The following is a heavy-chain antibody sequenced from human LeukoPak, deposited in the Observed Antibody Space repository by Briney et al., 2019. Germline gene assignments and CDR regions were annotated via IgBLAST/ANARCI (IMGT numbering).Heavy chain of an antibody. CDR2: IIPIFGTA. CDR1: GGTFSSYA. V-gene: IGHV1-69*13. J-gene: IGHJ4*02. Sequence: ASVKVSCKASGGTFSSYAISWVRQAPGQGLEWMGGIIPIFGTANYAQKFQGRVTITADESTSTAYMELSSLRSEDTAVYYCARGLRYFDWLSGTWYFDYWGQGTLVTVSS. D-gene: IGHD3-9*01. CDR3: ARGLRYFDWLSGTWYFDY.